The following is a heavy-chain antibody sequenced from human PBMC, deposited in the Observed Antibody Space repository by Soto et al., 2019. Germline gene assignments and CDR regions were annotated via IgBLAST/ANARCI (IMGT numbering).Heavy chain of an antibody. CDR1: GFTFSSYA. Sequence: EVQLLESGGGLVQPGGSLRLSCAASGFTFSSYAMSWVRQAPGKGLEWVSAISGSGGITYYADVVKGRFSISRDNSTNTQNLKMNSLRAEDRAVYYCAKSGSGWYHAFDIWGQGTMVTVSS. V-gene: IGHV3-23*01. J-gene: IGHJ3*02. CDR3: AKSGSGWYHAFDI. CDR2: ISGSGGIT. D-gene: IGHD6-19*01.